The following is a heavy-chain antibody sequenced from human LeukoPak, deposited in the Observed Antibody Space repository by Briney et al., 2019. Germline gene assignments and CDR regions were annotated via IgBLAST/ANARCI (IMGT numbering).Heavy chain of an antibody. D-gene: IGHD6-19*01. V-gene: IGHV3-23*01. J-gene: IGHJ4*02. CDR1: GFTFSSYA. CDR3: AKDQWQWLVLDY. CDR2: ISGSGGST. Sequence: GGSLRLSCAASGFTFSSYAMSWVRQAPGKGLEWVSAISGSGGSTYYADSVKGRFTISRDNSKNTLYLQMNSLRAEDTVVYYCAKDQWQWLVLDYWGQGTLVTVSS.